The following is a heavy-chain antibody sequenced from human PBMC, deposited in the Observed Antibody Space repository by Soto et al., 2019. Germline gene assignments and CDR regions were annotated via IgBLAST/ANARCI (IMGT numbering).Heavy chain of an antibody. CDR1: GFTFSSYG. CDR2: ISYDGSNK. CDR3: AKDHYDSSGYYFGYYFDY. J-gene: IGHJ4*02. Sequence: QVQLVESGGGVVQPGRSLRLSCAASGFTFSSYGMHWVRQAPCKGLEWVAVISYDGSNKYYADSVKGRFTISRDNSKNTLYLQMNSLRAEDTAVYYCAKDHYDSSGYYFGYYFDYWGQGTLVTVSS. V-gene: IGHV3-30*18. D-gene: IGHD3-22*01.